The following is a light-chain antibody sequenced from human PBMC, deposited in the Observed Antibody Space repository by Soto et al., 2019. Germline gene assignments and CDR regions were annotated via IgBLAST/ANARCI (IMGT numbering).Light chain of an antibody. V-gene: IGKV3-15*01. J-gene: IGKJ3*01. Sequence: EIVMTQSPATLSVSPGERATLSCRASQSVSSNLAWYQQKHGQAPRLLIYGASTRATGIPARFSGRGAGTEITLPISSLHSEDFAVYYCQQYNNWLSFGPGTKVDIK. CDR2: GAS. CDR3: QQYNNWLS. CDR1: QSVSSN.